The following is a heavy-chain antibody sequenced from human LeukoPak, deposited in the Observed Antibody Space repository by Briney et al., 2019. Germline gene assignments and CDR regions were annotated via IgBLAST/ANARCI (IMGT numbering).Heavy chain of an antibody. Sequence: SETLSLTCTSSGGSISSYYWSWIRQPPGKGLEWIGYIYYSGSTNYNPSLKSRVTISVDTSKNQFSLKLSSVTAADTAVYYCARVPHSSSWYYWFDPWGQGTLVTVSS. V-gene: IGHV4-59*01. D-gene: IGHD6-13*01. CDR1: GGSISSYY. CDR2: IYYSGST. CDR3: ARVPHSSSWYYWFDP. J-gene: IGHJ5*02.